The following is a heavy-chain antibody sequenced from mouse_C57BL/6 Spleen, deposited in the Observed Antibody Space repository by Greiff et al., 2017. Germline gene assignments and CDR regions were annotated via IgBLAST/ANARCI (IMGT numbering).Heavy chain of an antibody. J-gene: IGHJ1*03. Sequence: VQLQQPGAELVRPGSSVKLSCKASGYTFTSYWMHWVKQRPIQGLEWIGNIDPSDSETHYNQKFKDKATLTVDKSSSTAYMQRSSLTSEDSAVYYCARDYGSRRGYFDVWGTGTTVTVSS. V-gene: IGHV1-52*01. D-gene: IGHD1-1*01. CDR1: GYTFTSYW. CDR2: IDPSDSET. CDR3: ARDYGSRRGYFDV.